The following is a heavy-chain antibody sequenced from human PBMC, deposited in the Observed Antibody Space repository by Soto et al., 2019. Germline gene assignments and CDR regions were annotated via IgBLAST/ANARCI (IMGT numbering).Heavy chain of an antibody. CDR3: ARTIFVVLTPSSYMDV. D-gene: IGHD3-3*01. CDR1: GFTFSSYW. Sequence: GGSLRLSCAASGFTFSSYWMSWVRQAPEKGLEWVANIKQDGNDLYFVDSVKGRFTISRDNAKNSLYLHMSSLRAEDTVVYYCARTIFVVLTPSSYMDVWGKGTTVTVSS. CDR2: IKQDGNDL. V-gene: IGHV3-7*01. J-gene: IGHJ6*03.